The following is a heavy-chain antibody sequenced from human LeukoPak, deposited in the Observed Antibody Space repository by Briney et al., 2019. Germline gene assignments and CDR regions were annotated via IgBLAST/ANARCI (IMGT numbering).Heavy chain of an antibody. CDR2: ISYDGSNK. J-gene: IGHJ4*02. CDR1: GFTFSSYA. Sequence: PGGSLRLSCAASGFTFSSYAMNWVRQAPGKGLEWVAVISYDGSNKYYADSVKGRFTISRDNSKNTLYLQMNSLRAEDTAVYYCAKASYYDSSGDYWGQGTLVTVSS. CDR3: AKASYYDSSGDY. D-gene: IGHD3-22*01. V-gene: IGHV3-30*18.